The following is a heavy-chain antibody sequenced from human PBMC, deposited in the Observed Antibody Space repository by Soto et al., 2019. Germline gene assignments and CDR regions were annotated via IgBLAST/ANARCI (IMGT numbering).Heavy chain of an antibody. CDR1: GYTFSDYY. J-gene: IGHJ4*02. Sequence: ASVKVSCKACGYTFSDYYIHWVRQAPGQGLEWMGWINPNSGGTKYAPKFQGGVTMTRDTSITTAYMELSRLRSGDTAVYYCARETATAPPEGVHFWSQGTRVTLSS. D-gene: IGHD1-1*01. V-gene: IGHV1-2*02. CDR3: ARETATAPPEGVHF. CDR2: INPNSGGT.